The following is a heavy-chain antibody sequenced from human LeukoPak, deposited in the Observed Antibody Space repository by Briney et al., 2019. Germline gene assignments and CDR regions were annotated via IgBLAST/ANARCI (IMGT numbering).Heavy chain of an antibody. CDR3: ARDSHFEVSLLNY. CDR1: GGTFSSYA. J-gene: IGHJ4*02. V-gene: IGHV1-2*02. CDR2: INPNSGGT. D-gene: IGHD2-15*01. Sequence: ASVKVSCKASGGTFSSYAISWVRQAPGQGLEWMGWINPNSGGTNYAQKFQGRVTMTRDTSISTAYMELSRLRSDDTAVYYCARDSHFEVSLLNYWGQGTLVTVSS.